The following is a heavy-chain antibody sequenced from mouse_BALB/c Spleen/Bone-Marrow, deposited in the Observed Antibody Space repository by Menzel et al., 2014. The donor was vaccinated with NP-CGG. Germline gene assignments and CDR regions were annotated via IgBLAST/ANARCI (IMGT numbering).Heavy chain of an antibody. CDR1: GYTFTDTW. Sequence: VQLQQSGPELAKPGASVKMSCKASGYTFTDTWIHWIKQRPGQGLEWIGYINPSTGYAEYNQNFKDEATLTVDKSSSTAYMQLSSLTSEDSAVYYCARDYWGQGTTFTVSS. V-gene: IGHV1-7*01. CDR3: ARDY. J-gene: IGHJ2*01. CDR2: INPSTGYA.